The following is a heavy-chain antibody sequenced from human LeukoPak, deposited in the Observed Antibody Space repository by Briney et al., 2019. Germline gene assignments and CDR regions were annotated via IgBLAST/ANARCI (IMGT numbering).Heavy chain of an antibody. J-gene: IGHJ2*01. CDR2: IKADGSDQ. CDR3: ATGRGTAGAPNTWYFDL. CDR1: GFSFSTSG. D-gene: IGHD6-13*01. Sequence: HPGGSLRLSCAGSGFSFSTSGMHWVRQAPGKGLEWAALIKADGSDQYYADSVKGRFTISRDNFKDTLFLQMNSLRVEDTAVYYCATGRGTAGAPNTWYFDLWGRGTLITVSS. V-gene: IGHV3-30*02.